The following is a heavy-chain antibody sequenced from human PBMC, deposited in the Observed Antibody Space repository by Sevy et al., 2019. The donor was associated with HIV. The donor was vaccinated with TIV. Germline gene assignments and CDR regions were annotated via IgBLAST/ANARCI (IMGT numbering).Heavy chain of an antibody. CDR3: AKGSMTVSSRCGQSDYFMDV. D-gene: IGHD4-4*01. Sequence: GGSLRLSCAVSGFTSFNYAMTWVRQAPGKGLEWVSSISDGGAATYYADSVKGRFTISRDISKNTLYLQMNSLRFEDTSLYYGAKGSMTVSSRCGQSDYFMDVWGNGTTVTVSS. CDR2: ISDGGAAT. J-gene: IGHJ6*03. CDR1: GFTSFNYA. V-gene: IGHV3-23*01.